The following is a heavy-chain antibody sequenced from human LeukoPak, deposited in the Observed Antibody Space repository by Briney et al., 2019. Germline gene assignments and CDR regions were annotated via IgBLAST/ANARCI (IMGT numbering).Heavy chain of an antibody. CDR3: ARDPRRDSGRPTNCFDP. CDR2: IIPMLGMA. V-gene: IGHV1-69*04. D-gene: IGHD3-10*01. J-gene: IGHJ5*02. CDR1: GGTFSSYA. Sequence: SVKVSCKASGGTFSSYAISWVRQAPGQGLEWMGRIIPMLGMANYAQTFQGRVTITADKSTSTAHMELSSLRSEDTAVYYCARDPRRDSGRPTNCFDPWGQGTLVTVSS.